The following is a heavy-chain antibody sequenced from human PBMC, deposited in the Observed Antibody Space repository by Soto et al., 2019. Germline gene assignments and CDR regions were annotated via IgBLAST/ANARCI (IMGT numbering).Heavy chain of an antibody. V-gene: IGHV4-31*03. CDR3: AGYNWNYDWFDP. CDR2: IYYSGST. CDR1: GGSISSGGYY. J-gene: IGHJ5*02. Sequence: SETLSLTCTVSGGSISSGGYYWSWIRQHPGKGLEWIGYIYYSGSTYYNPSLKSRVTISVDTSKNQFSLKLSSVTAADTAVYYCAGYNWNYDWFDPWGQGTLVTVSS. D-gene: IGHD1-7*01.